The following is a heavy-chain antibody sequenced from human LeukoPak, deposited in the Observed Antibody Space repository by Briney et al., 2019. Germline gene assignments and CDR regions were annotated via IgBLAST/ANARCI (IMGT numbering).Heavy chain of an antibody. J-gene: IGHJ4*02. CDR1: GGSISSYY. Sequence: SETLSLTCTVSGGSISSYYGRWIRQPPGKGLEWIGYIYYSGSTNYNPSLKSRVTISVDTSKNQFSLKLSSVTAADTAVYFCARGSGWYFYWGQGTLVTVSS. CDR3: ARGSGWYFY. D-gene: IGHD6-19*01. V-gene: IGHV4-59*01. CDR2: IYYSGST.